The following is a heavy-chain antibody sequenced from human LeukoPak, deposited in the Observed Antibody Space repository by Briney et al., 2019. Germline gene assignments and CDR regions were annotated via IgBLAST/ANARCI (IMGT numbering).Heavy chain of an antibody. Sequence: ASVKVSCKASGYTFTSYDINWVRQATGQGLEWMGWMNPNSGNTGYAQKFQGRVTMTRNTSISTAYMELSSLRSEDTAVYYCARGRAAAGTSWFDPWGQEPWSPSPQ. J-gene: IGHJ5*02. D-gene: IGHD6-13*01. CDR3: ARGRAAAGTSWFDP. V-gene: IGHV1-8*01. CDR1: GYTFTSYD. CDR2: MNPNSGNT.